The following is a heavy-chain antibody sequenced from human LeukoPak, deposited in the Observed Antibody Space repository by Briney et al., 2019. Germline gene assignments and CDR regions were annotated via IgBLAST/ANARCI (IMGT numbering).Heavy chain of an antibody. J-gene: IGHJ4*02. CDR3: ARDSYSSGWYSRGFDY. D-gene: IGHD6-19*01. Sequence: SQPLSLTCTVSGRSISRGSYYWSSIRQPAGRGLEWIGRIYTSGSTNYNPSLKSRVTISVDTSKNQFSLKLSSVTAADTAVYYCARDSYSSGWYSRGFDYWGQGTLVTVSS. CDR1: GRSISRGSYY. CDR2: IYTSGST. V-gene: IGHV4-61*02.